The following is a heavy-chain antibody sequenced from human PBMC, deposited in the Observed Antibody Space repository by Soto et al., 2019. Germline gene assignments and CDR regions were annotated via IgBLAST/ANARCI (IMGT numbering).Heavy chain of an antibody. CDR3: ARDSGGSQYSYYFDY. Sequence: ASVKVSCKTSGYTFTNFGLSWVRQAPGQGLEWMGIINPSGGSTSYAQKFQGRVTMTRDTSTSTVYMELSSLRSEDTAVYYCARDSGGSQYSYYFDYWG. CDR2: INPSGGST. CDR1: GYTFTNFG. J-gene: IGHJ4*01. V-gene: IGHV1-46*03. D-gene: IGHD2-15*01.